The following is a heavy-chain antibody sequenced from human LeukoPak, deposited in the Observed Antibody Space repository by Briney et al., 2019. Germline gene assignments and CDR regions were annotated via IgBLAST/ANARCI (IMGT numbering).Heavy chain of an antibody. J-gene: IGHJ3*02. V-gene: IGHV4-30-4*01. CDR2: IYYSGIT. CDR3: SRLVSSSSIQDAFDI. D-gene: IGHD6-6*01. Sequence: SETLSLTCTVFGGSISSGAYYWSWIRQPPGTGLEWLGYIYYSGITYYNPSLKSRVTISVDTPKNQFSLKLNSVTAADTAVYYCSRLVSSSSIQDAFDIWGQGTMVTVSS. CDR1: GGSISSGAYY.